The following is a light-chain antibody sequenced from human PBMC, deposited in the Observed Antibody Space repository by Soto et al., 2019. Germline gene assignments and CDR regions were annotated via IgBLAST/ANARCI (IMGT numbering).Light chain of an antibody. CDR2: NTN. Sequence: VLTQEPSLTVSPGGTVTLTCESSAGAVTSDYFPNWFQQRPGQTPRSLIYNTNNKHSWTPARFSGSLLGGKAALTLSGVQPEDEADYYCLLYYGPAYVFGTGTKVTVL. J-gene: IGLJ1*01. V-gene: IGLV7-43*01. CDR1: AGAVTSDYF. CDR3: LLYYGPAYV.